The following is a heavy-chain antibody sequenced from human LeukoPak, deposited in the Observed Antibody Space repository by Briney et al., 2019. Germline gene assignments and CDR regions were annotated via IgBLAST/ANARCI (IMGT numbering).Heavy chain of an antibody. Sequence: GGSLRLSCAASGFIFSSAWMSWVRQAPGKGLEWVSAMSGSSGITFYADSVKGRFTISRDNFKNTLYLQMNGLRLEDTAVYYCATLRDIVVVATTPTDVWGKGTTVIVSS. J-gene: IGHJ6*04. CDR3: ATLRDIVVVATTPTDV. CDR2: MSGSSGIT. V-gene: IGHV3-23*01. D-gene: IGHD2-2*01. CDR1: GFIFSSAW.